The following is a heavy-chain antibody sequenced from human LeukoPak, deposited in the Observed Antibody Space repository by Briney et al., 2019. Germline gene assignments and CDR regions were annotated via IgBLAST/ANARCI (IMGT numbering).Heavy chain of an antibody. CDR2: IYSSGST. Sequence: SETLSLTCTVSGGSISSSSYSWNWIRQSPGKGLEWIGSIYSSGSTYYNPSLKSRLTISVDTSKNQFSLRLNSVTAADTAIYCCEMTFGAPDDFDIWGQGTMVTVSS. CDR1: GGSISSSSYS. CDR3: EMTFGAPDDFDI. V-gene: IGHV4-39*01. J-gene: IGHJ3*02. D-gene: IGHD4/OR15-4a*01.